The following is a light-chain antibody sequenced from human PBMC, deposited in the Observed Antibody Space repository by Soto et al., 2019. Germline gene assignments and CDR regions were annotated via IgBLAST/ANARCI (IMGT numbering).Light chain of an antibody. CDR3: ISYAAGNNYLV. Sequence: QSALTQPASVSGSPGQSITISCTGSSSDIGRYNYVSWFQQHPGKAPKLMIYEVTKRPSGVPDRFSGSKSGNTASLTVSGLQAEDEADYYCISYAAGNNYLVFGGGTKVTVL. V-gene: IGLV2-8*01. CDR1: SSDIGRYNY. CDR2: EVT. J-gene: IGLJ2*01.